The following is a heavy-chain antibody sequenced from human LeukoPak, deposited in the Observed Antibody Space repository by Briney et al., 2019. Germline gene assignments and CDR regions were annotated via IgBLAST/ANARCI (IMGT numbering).Heavy chain of an antibody. CDR1: GFTFSSYS. J-gene: IGHJ6*02. CDR3: AIAAAFMSSGMDV. D-gene: IGHD6-13*01. CDR2: ISSSSSTI. Sequence: PGGSLRLSCAASGFTFSSYSMNWVRQAPGKGLEWVSYISSSSSTIYYADSVKGRFTISRDNAKNSLYLQMNSLRAEDTAVYYCAIAAAFMSSGMDVWGQGTTVTVSS. V-gene: IGHV3-48*04.